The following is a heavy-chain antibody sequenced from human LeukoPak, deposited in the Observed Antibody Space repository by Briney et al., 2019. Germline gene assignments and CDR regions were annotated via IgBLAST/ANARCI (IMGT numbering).Heavy chain of an antibody. V-gene: IGHV1-2*02. CDR1: GYTFIDYY. Sequence: SVKVSCKASGYTFIDYYIYWVRQAPVQGPEWMGLINPNGGGTQYAQKFQGRVTMTKDTSMSTVYMELSSLRSDDTAVYYCARVEGAGAYFDYWGQGTLVTVSS. CDR2: INPNGGGT. J-gene: IGHJ4*02. CDR3: ARVEGAGAYFDY. D-gene: IGHD6-19*01.